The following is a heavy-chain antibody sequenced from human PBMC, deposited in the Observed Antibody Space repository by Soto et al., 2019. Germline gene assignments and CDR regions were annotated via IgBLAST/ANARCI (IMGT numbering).Heavy chain of an antibody. V-gene: IGHV3-23*01. J-gene: IGHJ4*02. CDR3: AKDPRDGDYEGENYFDY. CDR2: ISGSGGST. Sequence: GGSLRLSCAASGFTFSSYAMSWVRQAPGKGLEWVSAISGSGGSTYYADSVKGRFTISRDNSKNTLYLQMNSLRAEDTAVYYCAKDPRDGDYEGENYFDYWGQGTLVTVSS. CDR1: GFTFSSYA. D-gene: IGHD4-17*01.